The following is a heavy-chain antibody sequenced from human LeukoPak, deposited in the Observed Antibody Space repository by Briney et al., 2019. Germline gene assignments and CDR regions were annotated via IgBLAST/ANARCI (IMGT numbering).Heavy chain of an antibody. J-gene: IGHJ4*02. CDR2: IYYSGST. V-gene: IGHV4-31*03. Sequence: SQTLSLTCTVSGGSISSGGYYWSWLRQHPGKGLEWIGYIYYSGSTYYNPSLKSRVTISVDTSKNQFSLKLSPVTAADTAVYYCARVVGATDADYWGQGTLVTVSS. CDR3: ARVVGATDADY. D-gene: IGHD1-26*01. CDR1: GGSISSGGYY.